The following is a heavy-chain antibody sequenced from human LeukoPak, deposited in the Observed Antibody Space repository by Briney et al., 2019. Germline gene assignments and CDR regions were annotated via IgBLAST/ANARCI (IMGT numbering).Heavy chain of an antibody. D-gene: IGHD2-2*01. Sequence: GGSLTLSCAASGFTFDDYAMHWVRQAPGKGLEWVSGISWNSGSIGYADSVKGRFTISRDNAKNSLYLQMNSLRAEDTALYYCAKDIVGTSSNWFDPWGEGALVTVSS. J-gene: IGHJ5*02. CDR2: ISWNSGSI. V-gene: IGHV3-9*01. CDR1: GFTFDDYA. CDR3: AKDIVGTSSNWFDP.